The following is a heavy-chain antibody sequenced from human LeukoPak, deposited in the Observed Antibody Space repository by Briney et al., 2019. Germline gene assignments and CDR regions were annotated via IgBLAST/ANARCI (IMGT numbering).Heavy chain of an antibody. CDR3: AREVYGDYAVDY. J-gene: IGHJ4*02. CDR2: IGTAGDT. V-gene: IGHV3-13*01. D-gene: IGHD4-17*01. CDR1: GITFSTSD. Sequence: SGGSLRLSCEASGITFSTSDMHWVRQAPGKGLEWVSVIGTAGDTYYADSVKGRFTISRDNSKNTLYLQMNSLRAEDTAVYYCAREVYGDYAVDYWGQGTLVTVSS.